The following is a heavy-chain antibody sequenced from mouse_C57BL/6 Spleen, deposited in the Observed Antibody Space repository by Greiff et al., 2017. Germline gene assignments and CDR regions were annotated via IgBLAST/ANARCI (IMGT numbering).Heavy chain of an antibody. Sequence: ESGPGLVKPSQSLSLTCSVTGYSITSGYYWNWIRQFPGNKLEWMGYISYDGSNNYNPSLKNRISITRDTSKNQFFLKLNSVTTEDTATYYCARDRGLPYYYAMDYWGQGTSVTVSS. J-gene: IGHJ4*01. V-gene: IGHV3-6*01. CDR1: GYSITSGYY. D-gene: IGHD2-2*01. CDR3: ARDRGLPYYYAMDY. CDR2: ISYDGSN.